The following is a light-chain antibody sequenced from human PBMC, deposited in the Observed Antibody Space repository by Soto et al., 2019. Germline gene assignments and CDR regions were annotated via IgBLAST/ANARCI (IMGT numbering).Light chain of an antibody. Sequence: QSVLTQPASLSVSPGQSITISCSGTSSDVGAYNYVSWYQQHPGKAPKLMIYDVGYRPSGVSTRFSGSKSGNTASLTISGLQSEDESDYYCSSYTSSSSYVFGTGTKVTVL. CDR1: SSDVGAYNY. CDR2: DVG. V-gene: IGLV2-14*03. CDR3: SSYTSSSSYV. J-gene: IGLJ1*01.